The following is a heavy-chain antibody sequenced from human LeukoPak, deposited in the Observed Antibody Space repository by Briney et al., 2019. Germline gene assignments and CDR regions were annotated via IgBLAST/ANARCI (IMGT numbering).Heavy chain of an antibody. V-gene: IGHV3-33*01. J-gene: IGHJ5*02. CDR3: ARGSSSFEDWFDP. Sequence: GGSLRLSCAASGFTFSSYGMHWVRPAPRKGLEWVAVIWYDGSNKYYADSVKGRFTISRDNSKNTLYLQMNSLRAEDTAVYYCARGSSSFEDWFDPWGQGTLVSVSS. CDR2: IWYDGSNK. CDR1: GFTFSSYG. D-gene: IGHD6-13*01.